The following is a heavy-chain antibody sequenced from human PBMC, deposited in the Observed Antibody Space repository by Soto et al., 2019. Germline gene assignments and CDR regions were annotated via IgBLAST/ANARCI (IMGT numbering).Heavy chain of an antibody. CDR3: ARDRGDGYNNY. V-gene: IGHV1-69*08. CDR1: GGTFSSYT. Sequence: QVQLVQSGAEVKKPGSSVKVSCKASGGTFSSYTISWVRQAPGQGLEWMGRIIPILGIANYAQKFLGRVTITADKSTSTAYMELSSLRSEDTAVYYCARDRGDGYNNYWGQGTLVTVSS. J-gene: IGHJ4*02. CDR2: IIPILGIA. D-gene: IGHD3-10*01.